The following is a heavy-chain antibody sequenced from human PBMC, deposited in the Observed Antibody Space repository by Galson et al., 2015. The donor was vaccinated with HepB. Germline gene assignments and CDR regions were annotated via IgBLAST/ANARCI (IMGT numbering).Heavy chain of an antibody. J-gene: IGHJ4*02. CDR2: ISGSGDRT. Sequence: SLRLSCAGSGFTFRSYAMSWVRQAPGRGLEWVSAISGSGDRTYLPDSMKGRVTMSRDNSKNTVYLEMNSLRAEDTAVYYCAKDLASRRNVDYWGQGTLVTVSS. CDR3: AKDLASRRNVDY. V-gene: IGHV3-23*01. CDR1: GFTFRSYA.